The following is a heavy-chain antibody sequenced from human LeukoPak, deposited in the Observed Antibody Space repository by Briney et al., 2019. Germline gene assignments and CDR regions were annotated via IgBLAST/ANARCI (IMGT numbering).Heavy chain of an antibody. CDR3: ARGVSRGNWFDP. D-gene: IGHD1-26*01. J-gene: IGHJ5*02. Sequence: SETLSLTCAVYGGSFSGYYWSWIRQPPGKGLEWIGEINHSGSTNYNPSPKSRVTISVDTSKNQFSLKLSSVTAADTAVYYCARGVSRGNWFDPWGQGTLVTVSS. V-gene: IGHV4-34*01. CDR1: GGSFSGYY. CDR2: INHSGST.